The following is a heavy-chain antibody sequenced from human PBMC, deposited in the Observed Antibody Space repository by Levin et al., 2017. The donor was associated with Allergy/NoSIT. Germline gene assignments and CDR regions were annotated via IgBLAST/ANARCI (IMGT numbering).Heavy chain of an antibody. D-gene: IGHD6-6*01. CDR2: ISGYNGNT. V-gene: IGHV1-18*01. J-gene: IGHJ4*02. CDR1: GYNFPSYG. Sequence: ASVKVSCKTSGYNFPSYGINWVRQAPGQGLEWMGWISGYNGNTNYAQTFQGRVTLTTDTSTTTVYMELRGLRSDGTAVYYCARDYKYGSSAGLGYWGQGSLVTVSS. CDR3: ARDYKYGSSAGLGY.